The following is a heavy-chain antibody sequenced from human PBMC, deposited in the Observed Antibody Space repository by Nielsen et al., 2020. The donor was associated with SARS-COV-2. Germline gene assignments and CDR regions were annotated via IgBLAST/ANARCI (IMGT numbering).Heavy chain of an antibody. CDR3: ARGGAAADHYYYYGMDV. D-gene: IGHD6-13*01. CDR2: INWNGGST. CDR1: GFTFDDYG. V-gene: IGHV3-20*04. Sequence: GGSLRLSCAASGFTFDDYGMSWVRQAPGKGLEWVSGINWNGGSTGYADSVKGRFTISRDNAKNSLYLQMNSLRAEDTAVYYCARGGAAADHYYYYGMDVWGQGTTVTVSS. J-gene: IGHJ6*02.